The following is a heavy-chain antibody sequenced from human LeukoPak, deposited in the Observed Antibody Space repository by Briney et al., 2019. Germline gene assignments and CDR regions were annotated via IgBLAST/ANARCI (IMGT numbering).Heavy chain of an antibody. V-gene: IGHV7-4-1*02. CDR3: AREGGSSGYLAIYYFDY. CDR1: GYTFTSYA. CDR2: INTNTGNP. J-gene: IGHJ4*02. D-gene: IGHD3-22*01. Sequence: GSVQVSCKASGYTFTSYAMNWVRQAPGQGLEWMGWINTNTGNPTYAQGFTGRFVFSLDTSVSTAYLQISSLKAEDTAVYYCAREGGSSGYLAIYYFDYWGQGPLVTVSS.